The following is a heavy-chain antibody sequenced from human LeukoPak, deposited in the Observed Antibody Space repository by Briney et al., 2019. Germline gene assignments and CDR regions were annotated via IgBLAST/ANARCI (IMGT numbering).Heavy chain of an antibody. Sequence: PGRSLRLSCAASGFTFSSYTMHWARQAPGKGLEWVAVISYDGSNKYYTDSVKGRFTISRDNSKNTLYLQMNSLRAEDTAVYYCASLWSAVAGSAGMDVWGQGTTVTVSS. CDR1: GFTFSSYT. V-gene: IGHV3-30-3*01. J-gene: IGHJ6*02. D-gene: IGHD6-19*01. CDR2: ISYDGSNK. CDR3: ASLWSAVAGSAGMDV.